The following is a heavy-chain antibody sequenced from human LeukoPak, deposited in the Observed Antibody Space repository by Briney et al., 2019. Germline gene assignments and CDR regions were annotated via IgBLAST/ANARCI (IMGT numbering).Heavy chain of an antibody. J-gene: IGHJ4*02. Sequence: PGGSLRLSCAASGFTFSSYPMNWVRQAPGKGLEWVSYISRSGDTIYLADSVKGRFTISRDNAKNSLYLQMSSLRAEDTAVYYCARDYASDYWGQGTLVTVSS. CDR3: ARDYASDY. V-gene: IGHV3-48*03. CDR1: GFTFSSYP. D-gene: IGHD3-10*01. CDR2: ISRSGDTI.